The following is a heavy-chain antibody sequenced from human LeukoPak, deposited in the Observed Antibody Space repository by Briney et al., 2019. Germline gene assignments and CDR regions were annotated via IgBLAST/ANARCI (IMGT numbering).Heavy chain of an antibody. CDR2: ISRSGSNI. CDR3: AGIITTIMDY. CDR1: GFTFSNYE. V-gene: IGHV3-48*03. J-gene: IGHJ4*02. Sequence: GGSLRLSCAASGFTFSNYEMKWVRQAPGKGLEWVSYISRSGSNIYYADSVKGRFTISRDNAKNSLYLQMNSLRADDTAVYYCAGIITTIMDYRGQGTLVTVSS. D-gene: IGHD5-12*01.